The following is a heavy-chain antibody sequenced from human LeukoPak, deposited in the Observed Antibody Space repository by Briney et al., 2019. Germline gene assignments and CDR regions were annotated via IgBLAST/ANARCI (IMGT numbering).Heavy chain of an antibody. Sequence: PGGSLRLSCAASGFTFSSYSMNWVRQAPGKGLEWVSSISSSSSYIYYADSVKGRFTISRDNAKNSLYLQMNSLGAEDTAVYYCARSERRYYYDSSGYSTLYWGQGTLVTVSS. CDR2: ISSSSSYI. CDR3: ARSERRYYYDSSGYSTLY. J-gene: IGHJ4*02. CDR1: GFTFSSYS. D-gene: IGHD3-22*01. V-gene: IGHV3-21*01.